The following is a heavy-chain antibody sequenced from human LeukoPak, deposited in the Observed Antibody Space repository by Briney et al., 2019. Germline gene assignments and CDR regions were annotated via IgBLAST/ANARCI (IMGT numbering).Heavy chain of an antibody. CDR2: INQDGSEK. V-gene: IGHV3-7*03. Sequence: GGSLRLSCAASGFIFSNYWMSWVRQAPGKGLECVANINQDGSEKYYVDSVKGRFTLSRDNAKNSLYLQMNSLRAEDTAVYYCARVESPGYFDYWGQGTLVTVSS. CDR1: GFIFSNYW. CDR3: ARVESPGYFDY. J-gene: IGHJ4*02.